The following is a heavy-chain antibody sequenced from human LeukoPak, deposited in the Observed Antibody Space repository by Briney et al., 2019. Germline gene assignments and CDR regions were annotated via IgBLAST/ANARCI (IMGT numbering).Heavy chain of an antibody. V-gene: IGHV3-7*01. D-gene: IGHD3-22*01. Sequence: PGGSLRLSCAASGFTFTSYAMSWVRQAPGKGLEWVANIKQDGSEKYYVDSVKGRFTISRDNAKNSLYLQMNSLRAEDTAVYYCARDRSSGYYGIDYWGQGTLVTVSS. CDR1: GFTFTSYA. CDR2: IKQDGSEK. CDR3: ARDRSSGYYGIDY. J-gene: IGHJ4*02.